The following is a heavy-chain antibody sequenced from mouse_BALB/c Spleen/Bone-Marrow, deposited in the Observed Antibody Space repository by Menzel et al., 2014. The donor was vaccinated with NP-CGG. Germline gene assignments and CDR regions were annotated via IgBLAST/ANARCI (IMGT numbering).Heavy chain of an antibody. Sequence: QVQLQQSGAELVKPGASVKLSCKASGYSFTNYYMYWVKRRPGQGLEWIGEINPSNGGTNFNEKFKNKATLTVDKSSSTAYMQLSSPTSEDSAVYYCTRSNYGYWYFDVWGAGTTDTVSS. J-gene: IGHJ1*01. CDR1: GYSFTNYY. CDR2: INPSNGGT. V-gene: IGHV1S81*02. D-gene: IGHD1-1*01. CDR3: TRSNYGYWYFDV.